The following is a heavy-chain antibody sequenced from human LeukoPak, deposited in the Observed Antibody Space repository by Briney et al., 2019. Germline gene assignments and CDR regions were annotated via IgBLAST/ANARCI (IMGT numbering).Heavy chain of an antibody. CDR2: IYYSGST. J-gene: IGHJ6*03. Sequence: SETLSLTCTVSGGSISSYYWSWIRQPPGKGLEGFGYIYYSGSTNYNPSLKSRVTISVDTSKNQFSLKLSSVTAADTAVYYCARGIVGERVDYYYMDVWGKGTTVTVSS. V-gene: IGHV4-59*13. CDR3: ARGIVGERVDYYYMDV. CDR1: GGSISSYY. D-gene: IGHD1-26*01.